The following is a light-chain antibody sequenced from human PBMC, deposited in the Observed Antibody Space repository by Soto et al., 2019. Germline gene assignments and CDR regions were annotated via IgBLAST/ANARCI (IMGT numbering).Light chain of an antibody. CDR3: SSYTSSSLYV. CDR2: DDS. V-gene: IGLV2-14*01. CDR1: SSDVGGYNY. J-gene: IGLJ1*01. Sequence: QSALTQPASVSGSPGQSITISCTGTSSDVGGYNYVSWYQQHPGKAPKLMIYDDSNRPSGVSNRFSGSKSGNTASLTISGLQAEDEADYYCSSYTSSSLYVFGTGTKVTVL.